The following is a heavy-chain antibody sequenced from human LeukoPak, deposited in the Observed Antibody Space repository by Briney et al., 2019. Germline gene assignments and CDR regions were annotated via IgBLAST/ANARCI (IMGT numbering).Heavy chain of an antibody. J-gene: IGHJ6*02. Sequence: PGGSLRLSCAGSGFIFNNYAMHWVRQAPGKGLEWVSGISWNSGSIGYADSVKGRFTISRDNAKNSLYLQMNSLRAEDTALYYCAKENYDILTGYKGYGMDVWGQGTTVTVSS. CDR1: GFIFNNYA. D-gene: IGHD3-9*01. V-gene: IGHV3-9*01. CDR3: AKENYDILTGYKGYGMDV. CDR2: ISWNSGSI.